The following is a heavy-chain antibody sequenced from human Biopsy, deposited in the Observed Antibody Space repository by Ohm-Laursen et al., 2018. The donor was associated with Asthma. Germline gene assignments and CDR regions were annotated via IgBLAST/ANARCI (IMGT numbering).Heavy chain of an antibody. J-gene: IGHJ6*02. V-gene: IGHV1-18*01. D-gene: IGHD3-10*01. Sequence: ASVKVSCKTSGYTFNSAGITWVRQAPGQGLEWMGWISVYNGNTKVAQKLQDRVTMITDTSTSTAYMELRSLRSDDTAVYFCARAVDYSHYYGMDVWGQGTTVTVS. CDR2: ISVYNGNT. CDR3: ARAVDYSHYYGMDV. CDR1: GYTFNSAG.